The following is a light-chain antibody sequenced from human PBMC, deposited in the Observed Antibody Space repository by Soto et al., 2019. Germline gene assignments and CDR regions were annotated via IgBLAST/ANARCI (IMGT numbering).Light chain of an antibody. V-gene: IGKV3-20*01. Sequence: ESMLTQSPGTLSLSPGERATLSCRASQSVSTRYLAWYQQKPGQAPRLLIYGASIRATGIPDRFSGSGSGTDFTLTISRLEPEELAVYYCHQFGSSPPAFTFGQGTKLEI. CDR3: HQFGSSPPAFT. J-gene: IGKJ2*01. CDR1: QSVSTRY. CDR2: GAS.